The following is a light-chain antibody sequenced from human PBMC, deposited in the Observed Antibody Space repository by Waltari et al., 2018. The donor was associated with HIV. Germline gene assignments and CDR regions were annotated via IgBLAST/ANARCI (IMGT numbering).Light chain of an antibody. CDR2: WVS. CDR3: QQYYTTLWT. CDR1: QSVLYSSNNKNY. V-gene: IGKV4-1*01. J-gene: IGKJ1*01. Sequence: VMTQSPDSLAVSLGERATINCKSSQSVLYSSNNKNYLAWYQQKPGQPPKLLIYWVSTRESGVPDRFSGSGSGTDFTLTVSSLQAEDVAVYYCQQYYTTLWTFGQGTKVEIK.